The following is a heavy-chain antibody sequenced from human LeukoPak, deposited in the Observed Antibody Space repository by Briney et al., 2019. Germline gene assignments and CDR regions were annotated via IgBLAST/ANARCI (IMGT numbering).Heavy chain of an antibody. J-gene: IGHJ6*04. Sequence: PSETLPLTCAVYGGSFSGYCWSWIRQPPGKGLEWIGEINHSGSTNYNPSLKSRVTISVDTSKNQFSLKLSSVTAADTAVYYCARGCSGGSCYYYYYGMDVWGKGTTVAVSS. CDR2: INHSGST. V-gene: IGHV4-34*01. CDR1: GGSFSGYC. D-gene: IGHD2-15*01. CDR3: ARGCSGGSCYYYYYGMDV.